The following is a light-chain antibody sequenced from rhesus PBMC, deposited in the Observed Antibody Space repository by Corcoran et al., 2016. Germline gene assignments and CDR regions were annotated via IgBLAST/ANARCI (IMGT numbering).Light chain of an antibody. Sequence: DIQMTQSPSSVSASVGDTVTITCRASQSISSWLDWYQQKPGKAPKLLIYKASSLQSGVPSRFSGTGSGTDFTLTISRLQPEDFATYYCLHYSSSPWTFGQGTKVEIK. CDR2: KAS. J-gene: IGKJ1*01. V-gene: IGKV1-22*01. CDR1: QSISSW. CDR3: LHYSSSPWT.